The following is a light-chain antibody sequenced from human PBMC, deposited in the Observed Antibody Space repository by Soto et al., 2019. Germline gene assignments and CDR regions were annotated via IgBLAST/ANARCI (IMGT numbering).Light chain of an antibody. Sequence: EIVLTQSPATLSLSPGERATLSCRASQSGGTYCAWYQQKPGQAPRLLIYDSSNSATGIPGRVSGSGSGTDFTLTIRSLEPQDFAVYYWQQLSDWPSTCAGGTKVEIQ. CDR3: QQLSDWPST. CDR1: QSGGTY. J-gene: IGKJ4*01. CDR2: DSS. V-gene: IGKV3-11*01.